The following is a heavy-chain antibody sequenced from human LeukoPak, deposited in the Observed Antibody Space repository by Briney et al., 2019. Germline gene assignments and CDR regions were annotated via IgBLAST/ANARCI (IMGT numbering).Heavy chain of an antibody. D-gene: IGHD5-24*01. J-gene: IGHJ4*02. V-gene: IGHV3-21*01. CDR2: ISDNSNYI. CDR1: GFTFSSYS. Sequence: GGSLRLSCAASGFTFSSYSMNWVRQAPGKGLEWVSSISDNSNYIYYADSVKGRFTISRDNAKSSVYLQMNSLRAEDTAVYYCARWLQKRNDYWGQGTLVTVSS. CDR3: ARWLQKRNDY.